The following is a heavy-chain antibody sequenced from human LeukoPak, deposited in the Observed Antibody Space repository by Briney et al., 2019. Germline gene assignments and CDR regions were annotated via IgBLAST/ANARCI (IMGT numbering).Heavy chain of an antibody. CDR1: EYTFTRYD. CDR3: ARVRYGGNSIDY. Sequence: ASVKVSCKASEYTFTRYDINWVRQAPGQGLEWMGWINPNSGGTNYAQKFQGRVTMTRDTSISTAYMELSRLRSDDTAVYYCARVRYGGNSIDYWGQGTLVTVSS. V-gene: IGHV1-2*02. CDR2: INPNSGGT. D-gene: IGHD4-23*01. J-gene: IGHJ4*02.